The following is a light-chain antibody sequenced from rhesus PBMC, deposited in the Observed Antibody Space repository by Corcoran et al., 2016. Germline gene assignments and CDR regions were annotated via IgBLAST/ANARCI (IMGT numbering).Light chain of an antibody. CDR3: MQALEFPLT. V-gene: IGKV2-104*02. Sequence: DIVMTQTPLSLPVTPGEPASISCRSSQSLLDSEDGNTYLDWYLQKPGQSPQLLIYEVSNPASGVPDRVSGSGSDTYCTLKISRVEAEDVGVYYCMQALEFPLTFGGGTKVEIK. CDR1: QSLLDSEDGNTY. J-gene: IGKJ4*01. CDR2: EVS.